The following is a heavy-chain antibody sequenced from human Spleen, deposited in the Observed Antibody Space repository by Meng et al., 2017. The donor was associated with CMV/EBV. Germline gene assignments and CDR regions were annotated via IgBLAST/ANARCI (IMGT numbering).Heavy chain of an antibody. CDR3: AKSPPFLFDP. Sequence: GESLKISCAASGFTFSTYDMHWVRQATGKGLEWVSGIGTAGDTYYPGSVKGRFTISRENAKNSLYLQMNSLRVEDTAVYYCAKSPPFLFDPRGQGTLVTVSS. CDR2: IGTAGDT. J-gene: IGHJ5*02. V-gene: IGHV3-13*01. CDR1: GFTFSTYD.